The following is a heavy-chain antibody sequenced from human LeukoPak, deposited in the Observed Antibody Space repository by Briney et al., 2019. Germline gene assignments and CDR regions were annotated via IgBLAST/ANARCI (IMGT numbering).Heavy chain of an antibody. D-gene: IGHD6-19*01. CDR2: INPNSGVT. V-gene: IGHV1-2*02. Sequence: ASVKVSCKASGYIFTGYMVHWVRQAPGQGLEWMGWINPNSGVTNFAQKFQGRVTMTRDTSISTAYMELNRLRSDDTAVYYCARAPPYSNGWYGADNWFDPWGQGTLVTVSS. CDR3: ARAPPYSNGWYGADNWFDP. J-gene: IGHJ5*02. CDR1: GYIFTGYM.